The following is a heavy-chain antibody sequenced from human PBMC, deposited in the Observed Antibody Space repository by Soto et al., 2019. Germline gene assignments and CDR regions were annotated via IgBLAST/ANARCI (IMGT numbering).Heavy chain of an antibody. Sequence: QVDLQESGPGLLRPSETLSLTCTVSGGSISNFYWSWIRQAPGKGLEWMGYISYSGITNYNPSLKSRITISVDTSKNQFSLKLNSVTAADAAVYYCARDLRGYSYGYDAFDRLGQGTMVTVSS. D-gene: IGHD5-18*01. CDR2: ISYSGIT. CDR1: GGSISNFY. CDR3: ARDLRGYSYGYDAFDR. J-gene: IGHJ3*02. V-gene: IGHV4-59*01.